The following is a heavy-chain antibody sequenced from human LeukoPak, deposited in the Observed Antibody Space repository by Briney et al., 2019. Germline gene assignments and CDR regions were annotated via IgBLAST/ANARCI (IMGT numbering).Heavy chain of an antibody. D-gene: IGHD6-19*01. CDR2: IYSGGST. CDR3: ARAGYNSGWYDY. J-gene: IGHJ4*02. Sequence: GGSLRLSCAASGFTVSSNYMSWVRRAPGKGLEWVSVIYSGGSTYYADSVKGRFTISRENSKNTLYLQMNSMRAEDTAVYYCARAGYNSGWYDYWGQGTLVTVSS. CDR1: GFTVSSNY. V-gene: IGHV3-53*01.